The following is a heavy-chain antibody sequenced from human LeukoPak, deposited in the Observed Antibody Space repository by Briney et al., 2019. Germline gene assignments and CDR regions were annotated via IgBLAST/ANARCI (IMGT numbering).Heavy chain of an antibody. Sequence: SETLSLTCTGSGGSISSYYWSWIRQPPGKGLEWIGYIYYSGSTNYNPSLKSRVTISVDTSKNQFSLKLSSVTAADTAVYYCARAPDNYGALNWFDPWGQGTLVTVSS. V-gene: IGHV4-59*01. J-gene: IGHJ5*02. CDR3: ARAPDNYGALNWFDP. CDR2: IYYSGST. D-gene: IGHD4-17*01. CDR1: GGSISSYY.